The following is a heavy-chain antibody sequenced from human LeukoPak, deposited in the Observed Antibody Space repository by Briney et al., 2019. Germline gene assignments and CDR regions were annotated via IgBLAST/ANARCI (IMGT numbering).Heavy chain of an antibody. D-gene: IGHD4-23*01. V-gene: IGHV1-2*02. CDR2: ISPNSGDT. J-gene: IGHJ4*02. CDR1: GYTFTDYY. CDR3: ARNYGGTSKYFDY. Sequence: ASVKVSCTASGYTFTDYYMHWVRQAPGQGLEWMGWISPNSGDTNYAQKFQGRVTMTRDTSINTAYMELSRLTSDDTALYYCARNYGGTSKYFDYWGQGTPVTVSS.